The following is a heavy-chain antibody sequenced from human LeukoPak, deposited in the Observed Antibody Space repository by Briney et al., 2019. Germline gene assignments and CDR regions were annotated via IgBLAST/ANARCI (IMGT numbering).Heavy chain of an antibody. J-gene: IGHJ4*02. CDR1: GFIFSNYW. V-gene: IGHV3-74*01. CDR3: ARHYGDLDH. Sequence: GWSLRLSCAASGFIFSNYWMHWVRQAPGKGLVWVSRINSDGSSTSYADSVKGRFTISRDNAKNTLYLQMNSLRAEDTAVYYCARHYGDLDHWGQGTLVTVSS. D-gene: IGHD4-17*01. CDR2: INSDGSST.